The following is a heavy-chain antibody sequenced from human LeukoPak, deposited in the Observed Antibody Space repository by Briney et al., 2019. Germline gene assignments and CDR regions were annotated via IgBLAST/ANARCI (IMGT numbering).Heavy chain of an antibody. CDR2: IYPGDSDT. D-gene: IGHD6-6*01. J-gene: IGHJ4*02. Sequence: GESLKISCQASGYYFPNYWLAWVRQMPGKGLEWMGIIYPGDSDTRYSPSFQGQVTISAGKSISTADRSISTAYLQWSSLKALEPALYYCARSIGGGGLDYWGQGTLVTVSS. CDR3: ARSIGGGGLDY. V-gene: IGHV5-51*01. CDR1: GYYFPNYW.